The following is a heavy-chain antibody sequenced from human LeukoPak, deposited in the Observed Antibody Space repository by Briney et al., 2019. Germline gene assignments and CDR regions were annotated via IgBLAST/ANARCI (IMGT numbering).Heavy chain of an antibody. V-gene: IGHV3-20*04. CDR2: INWNGGST. CDR1: GFTFDDYG. Sequence: GGSLRLSCAASGFTFDDYGMSWVRQAPGKGLEWVSGINWNGGSTGYADSVKGRFTISRDNSKNTLYLQMNSLRAEDTAVYYCAKVAVAGTDYWGQGTLVTVSS. J-gene: IGHJ4*02. CDR3: AKVAVAGTDY. D-gene: IGHD6-19*01.